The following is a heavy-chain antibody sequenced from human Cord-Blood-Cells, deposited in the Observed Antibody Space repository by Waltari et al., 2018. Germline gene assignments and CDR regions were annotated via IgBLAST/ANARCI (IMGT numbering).Heavy chain of an antibody. CDR3: ARDLAAAGTDY. CDR2: ISSSSSYI. J-gene: IGHJ4*02. D-gene: IGHD6-13*01. Sequence: EVQLVESGGGLVKPGGSLRLSCAAPGFTFSSYSMNWVRQAPGKGLEWVSSISSSSSYIYYADSVKGRFTISRDNAKNSLYLQMNSLRAEDTAVYYCARDLAAAGTDYWGQGTLVTVSS. V-gene: IGHV3-21*01. CDR1: GFTFSSYS.